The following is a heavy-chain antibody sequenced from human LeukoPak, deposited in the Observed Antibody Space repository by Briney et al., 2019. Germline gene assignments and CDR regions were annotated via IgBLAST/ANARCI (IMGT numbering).Heavy chain of an antibody. CDR3: AREVPFKDYVWGSYRP. V-gene: IGHV1-46*01. D-gene: IGHD3-16*02. CDR1: GYTFTSYY. J-gene: IGHJ5*02. CDR2: INPSGGST. Sequence: ASVKVSCKASGYTFTSYYMHWVRQAPGQGLEWMGIINPSGGSTSYAQKFQGRVTMTRDMSTSTAYMELSSLRSEDTAVYYCAREVPFKDYVWGSYRPWGQGTLVTVSS.